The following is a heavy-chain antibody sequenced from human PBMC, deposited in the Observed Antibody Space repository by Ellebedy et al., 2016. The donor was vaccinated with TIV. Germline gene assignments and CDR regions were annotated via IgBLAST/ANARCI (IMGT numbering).Heavy chain of an antibody. CDR3: ARSPSSDYGDPIDF. CDR2: IANHGTTS. CDR1: AFTFTNYA. D-gene: IGHD4-17*01. J-gene: IGHJ4*02. Sequence: GESLKISCTASAFTFTNYAVHWVRQAPGKGLEWVAVIANHGTTSYYADSVQGRFTISRDNSKNTVYLQMNSLTADDTAVYHCARSPSSDYGDPIDFWGPGTLVTGSP. V-gene: IGHV3-30-3*01.